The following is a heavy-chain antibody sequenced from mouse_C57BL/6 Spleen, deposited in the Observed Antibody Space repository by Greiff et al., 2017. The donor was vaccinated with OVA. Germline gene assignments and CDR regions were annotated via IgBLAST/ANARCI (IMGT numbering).Heavy chain of an antibody. J-gene: IGHJ2*01. CDR1: GYTFTSYW. CDR2: IHPNSGST. V-gene: IGHV1-64*01. CDR3: ARSLRELVHFDY. D-gene: IGHD4-1*01. Sequence: VQLQQPGAELVKPGASVKLSCKASGYTFTSYWMHWVKQRPGQGLEWIGMIHPNSGSTNYNEKFKSKATLTVDKSSSTAYMQLSSLTSEDSAVYYCARSLRELVHFDYWGQGTTLTVSS.